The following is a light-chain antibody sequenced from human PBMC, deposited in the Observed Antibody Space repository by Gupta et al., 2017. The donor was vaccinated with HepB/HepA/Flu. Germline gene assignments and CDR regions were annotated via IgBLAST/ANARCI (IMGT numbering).Light chain of an antibody. CDR2: NVS. CDR1: SSDY. J-gene: IGLJ2*01. V-gene: IGLV2-14*03. CDR3: SSYTYTTTLVV. Sequence: QSALTQPASLSGSPGQSITIPCTGTSSDYVSWYQQYPGKAPKLLIYNVSDRPYGVSHRFSGSKSGNTASLSISGLQTEDEAYYYCSSYTYTTTLVVFGGGTKLTVL.